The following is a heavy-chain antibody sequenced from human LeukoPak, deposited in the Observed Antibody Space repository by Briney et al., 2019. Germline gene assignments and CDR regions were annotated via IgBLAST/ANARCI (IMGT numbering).Heavy chain of an antibody. CDR3: ARDLVHVDIVATTTFDY. Sequence: ASVKVSCKASGYTFTSYDINWVRQATGQGLEWMGWMNPNSDNTGYAQKFQGRVTMTRDTSISTAYMELSRLRSDDTAVYYCARDLVHVDIVATTTFDYWGQGTLVTVSS. CDR2: MNPNSDNT. D-gene: IGHD5-12*01. J-gene: IGHJ4*02. CDR1: GYTFTSYD. V-gene: IGHV1-8*01.